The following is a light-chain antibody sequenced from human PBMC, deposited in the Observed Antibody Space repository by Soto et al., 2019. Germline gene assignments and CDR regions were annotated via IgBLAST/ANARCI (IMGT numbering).Light chain of an antibody. Sequence: EIVMTQSPATLSVSPGERATLSCRASQSVSSNLAWYQQKPGQAPRLLIYGASTRATGIPARFSGSGSGTEFTLTISSLQSEDFGTYYCQQGYDVPRTFGQGTKV. CDR3: QQGYDVPRT. J-gene: IGKJ1*01. CDR2: GAS. CDR1: QSVSSN. V-gene: IGKV3-15*01.